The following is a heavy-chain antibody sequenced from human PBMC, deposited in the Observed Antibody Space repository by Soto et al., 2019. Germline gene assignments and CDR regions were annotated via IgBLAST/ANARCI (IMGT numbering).Heavy chain of an antibody. V-gene: IGHV1-3*01. CDR3: ARGARQLGYNRFDP. Sequence: ASVKVSCKASGYTFTSYAMHWVLQAPGQRLEWMGWINAGNGNTKYSQKFQGRVTITRDTSASTAYMELSSLRSEDTAVYYCARGARQLGYNRFDPWGQGTLVTVSS. CDR1: GYTFTSYA. CDR2: INAGNGNT. J-gene: IGHJ5*02. D-gene: IGHD6-13*01.